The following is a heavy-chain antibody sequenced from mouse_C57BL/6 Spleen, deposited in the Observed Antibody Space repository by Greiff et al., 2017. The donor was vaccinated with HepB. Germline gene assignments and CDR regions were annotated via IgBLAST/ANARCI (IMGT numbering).Heavy chain of an antibody. Sequence: VQLQQSGPVLVKPGASVKMSCKASGYTFTDYYMNWVKQSHGKSLEWIGVINPYNGGTSYNQKFKGKATLTVDKSSSTAYMELNSLTSEDSAVYYCARRGTDWYFDVWGTGTTVTVSS. V-gene: IGHV1-19*01. CDR1: GYTFTDYY. CDR3: ARRGTDWYFDV. CDR2: INPYNGGT. J-gene: IGHJ1*03. D-gene: IGHD3-3*01.